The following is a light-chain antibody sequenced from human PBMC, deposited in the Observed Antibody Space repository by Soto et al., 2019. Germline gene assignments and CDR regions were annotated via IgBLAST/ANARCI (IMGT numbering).Light chain of an antibody. CDR2: LGS. CDR3: MQSLHPLPP. Sequence: KVMTQSPLSLPVTPGEPASISCRSTQSLLSSNGYNYVDWYLQKPGQSPQLLIYLGSNRASGVPDRFSGSGSGTDFTLRITRVEAEDVGLYHCMQSLHPLPPFCHGTKPDIK. J-gene: IGKJ2*01. CDR1: QSLLSSNGYNY. V-gene: IGKV2-28*01.